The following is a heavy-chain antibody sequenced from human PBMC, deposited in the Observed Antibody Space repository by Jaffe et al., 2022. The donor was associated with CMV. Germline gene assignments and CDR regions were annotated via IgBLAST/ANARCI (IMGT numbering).Heavy chain of an antibody. J-gene: IGHJ5*02. CDR2: IRTSGSAI. CDR1: GFTFSDYN. Sequence: QVQLVESGGGLVKPGGSLRLSCAASGFTFSDYNMNWFRQAPGKGLEWVSYIRTSGSAIYYADSVKGRFTISRDDAKNSLYLQMNSLRAEDTAVYYCAREAAAGNDWFDPWGHGTLVTVSS. V-gene: IGHV3-11*01. CDR3: AREAAAGNDWFDP. D-gene: IGHD6-13*01.